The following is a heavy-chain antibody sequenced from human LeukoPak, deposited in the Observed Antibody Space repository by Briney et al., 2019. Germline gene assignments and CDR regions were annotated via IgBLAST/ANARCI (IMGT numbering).Heavy chain of an antibody. D-gene: IGHD6-19*01. CDR3: ARLAVAGINDY. J-gene: IGHJ4*02. CDR2: IYYSGRT. V-gene: IGHV4-39*01. Sequence: SETLSLTCTVSGGSISSSSYYWGWIRQPPGKGLEWIGGIYYSGRTYYNPSLKSRVSIPVDTSKNQFSLKLSSVTAADTAVYYCARLAVAGINDYWGQGTLVTVSS. CDR1: GGSISSSSYY.